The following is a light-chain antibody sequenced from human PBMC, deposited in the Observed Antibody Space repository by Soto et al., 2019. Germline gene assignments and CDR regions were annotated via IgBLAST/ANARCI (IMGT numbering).Light chain of an antibody. V-gene: IGKV3-20*01. Sequence: EIVLTQSPGTLSLSPGERATLSCRASQSVRSSYLAWYQQKPDPAPMLLNGAATSRTTIIAGRFSGRGSRTDFTLTSSRLAAEDFAVYYCQQDGSSPPITFGQGTRLEI. CDR3: QQDGSSPPIT. CDR1: QSVRSSY. J-gene: IGKJ5*01. CDR2: AAT.